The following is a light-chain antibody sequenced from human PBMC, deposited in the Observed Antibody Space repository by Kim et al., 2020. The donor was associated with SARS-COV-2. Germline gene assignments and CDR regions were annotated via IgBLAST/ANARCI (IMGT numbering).Light chain of an antibody. J-gene: IGKJ2*01. CDR2: KAS. V-gene: IGKV1-5*03. CDR3: QQFNSYPYT. Sequence: SASGGDRVTITCRASQSISSWLAWYQQKPGKAPKVLIYKASSLESGVPSRFSGSGSGTEFTLTISSLQPDDFATYYCQQFNSYPYTFGQGTKLEI. CDR1: QSISSW.